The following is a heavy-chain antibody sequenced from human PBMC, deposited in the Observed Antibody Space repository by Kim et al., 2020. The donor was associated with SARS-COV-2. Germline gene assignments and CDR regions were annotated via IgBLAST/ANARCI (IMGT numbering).Heavy chain of an antibody. V-gene: IGHV1-18*04. CDR3: ARGAYYYDSSGEGAFDI. J-gene: IGHJ3*02. CDR2: ISAYNGNT. CDR1: GYTFTSYG. Sequence: ASVKVSCKASGYTFTSYGISWVRQAPGQGLEWMGWISAYNGNTNYAQKLQGRVTMTTDTSTSTAYMELRSLRSDDTAVYYCARGAYYYDSSGEGAFDIWGQGTMVTVSS. D-gene: IGHD3-22*01.